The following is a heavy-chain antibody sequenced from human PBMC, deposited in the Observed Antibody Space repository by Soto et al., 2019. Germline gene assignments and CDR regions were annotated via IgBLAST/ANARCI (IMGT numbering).Heavy chain of an antibody. CDR3: AKGGSLTGYFTYDY. CDR1: GFTLSNYV. CDR2: ISASGDST. J-gene: IGHJ4*02. V-gene: IGHV3-23*01. D-gene: IGHD3-9*01. Sequence: EVQLLESGGGLVQPGGSLRLSCATSGFTLSNYVMNWVRQSPGKGLEWVSSISASGDSTYYPESVKGRFTVSRDNSKNTLYLQIDSLRAEDTAVYYCAKGGSLTGYFTYDYWGQGALVTVSS.